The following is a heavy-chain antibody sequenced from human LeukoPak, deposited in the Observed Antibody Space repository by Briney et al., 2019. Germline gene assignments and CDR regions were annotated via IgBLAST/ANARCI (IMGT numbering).Heavy chain of an antibody. V-gene: IGHV4-31*03. CDR2: ISYSGSP. Sequence: SQTLSLTCTDSGGSFSSGGHFWNWVRQHPVKGLEWIGYISYSGSPSYNPSLKSRITISLNTSKNQFSLSLNSVTAADTAVYYCARGNYDFWSDYAVAAHYLDNWGQGILVTVSS. D-gene: IGHD3-3*01. J-gene: IGHJ4*02. CDR1: GGSFSSGGHF. CDR3: ARGNYDFWSDYAVAAHYLDN.